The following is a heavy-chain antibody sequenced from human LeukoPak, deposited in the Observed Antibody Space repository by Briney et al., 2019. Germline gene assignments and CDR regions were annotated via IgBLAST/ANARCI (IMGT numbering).Heavy chain of an antibody. CDR1: GFTFSDYY. CDR3: ARAIIELPYAFDI. CDR2: ISSSGNTI. J-gene: IGHJ3*02. V-gene: IGHV3-11*01. D-gene: IGHD1-7*01. Sequence: GGSLRLSCAASGFTFSDYYMSWIRQAPGKGLEWVSYISSSGNTIYYADSVKGRFTISRDNAKNSLYLQMNSLRAEDTAVYYCARAIIELPYAFDIWGQGTMVTVSS.